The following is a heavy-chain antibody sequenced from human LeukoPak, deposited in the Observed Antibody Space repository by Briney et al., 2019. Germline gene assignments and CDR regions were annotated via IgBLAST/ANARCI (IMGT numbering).Heavy chain of an antibody. Sequence: SETLPLTCTVSGGSISSYYWSWIRQPAGKGLEWIGRIYTSGSTNYNPSLKSRVTISVDKSKNQFSLKLSSVTAADTAVYYCAREDLAAAGFDYWGQGTLVTVSS. CDR1: GGSISSYY. J-gene: IGHJ4*02. CDR2: IYTSGST. V-gene: IGHV4-4*07. D-gene: IGHD6-13*01. CDR3: AREDLAAAGFDY.